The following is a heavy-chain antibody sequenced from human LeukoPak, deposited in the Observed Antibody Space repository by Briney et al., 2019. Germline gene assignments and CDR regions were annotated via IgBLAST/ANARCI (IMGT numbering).Heavy chain of an antibody. D-gene: IGHD3-10*01. V-gene: IGHV4-39*01. J-gene: IGHJ5*02. CDR3: ARRASLWFGAPRAWFDP. CDR1: GDSISSSSYY. CDR2: IHSGGST. Sequence: SETLSLTCTVSGDSISSSSYYWGWLRQPPGKGLEWIGTIHSGGSTYYNPSLKSRVTISVDTSKNQFSLKLSSVTAADTAVYYCARRASLWFGAPRAWFDPWGQGTLVTVSS.